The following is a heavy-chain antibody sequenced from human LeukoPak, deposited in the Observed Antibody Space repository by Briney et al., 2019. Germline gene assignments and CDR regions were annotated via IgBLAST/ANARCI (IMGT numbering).Heavy chain of an antibody. CDR3: ARGGQPYYDVLTGHGGAFDI. CDR2: IYTSGST. J-gene: IGHJ3*02. CDR1: GNSISSGDNY. Sequence: SETLSLTCTVSGNSISSGDNYWSWIRQPAGKGLEWIGRIYTSGSTNYNPSLKSRVTISGDTSKNQFSLKLSSVTAADTAVYYCARGGQPYYDVLTGHGGAFDIWGQGTMVTVSS. V-gene: IGHV4-61*02. D-gene: IGHD3-9*01.